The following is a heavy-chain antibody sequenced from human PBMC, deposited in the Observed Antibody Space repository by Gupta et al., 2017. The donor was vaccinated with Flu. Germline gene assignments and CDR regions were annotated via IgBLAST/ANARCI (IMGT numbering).Heavy chain of an antibody. V-gene: IGHV4-31*03. CDR1: GGSINVFSFF. Sequence: QLQESGPRLVKPSQTLSLTCSVSGGSINVFSFFWAWIREVPGKGLEWIGYVHSSGNTYYNPSLRSRLMMSIDTAKNEFTLGMTSLTAADTAMYYCARRGTYYFDFWGQGALVTVSS. J-gene: IGHJ4*02. CDR2: VHSSGNT. CDR3: ARRGTYYFDF. D-gene: IGHD1-7*01.